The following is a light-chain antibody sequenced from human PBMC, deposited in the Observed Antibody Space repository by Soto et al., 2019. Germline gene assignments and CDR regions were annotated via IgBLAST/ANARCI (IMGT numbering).Light chain of an antibody. CDR1: QSVSSNY. Sequence: VLPLSVGTVSLSHGASATLSCRAIQSVSSNYLAWYQQKPGQAPRLLIYGASSRATGIPDRFSGSGSGTDFTLTISRLGPEDFAVYYCQQYGRSPPITFGQGTRLEIK. CDR2: GAS. J-gene: IGKJ5*01. CDR3: QQYGRSPPIT. V-gene: IGKV3-20*01.